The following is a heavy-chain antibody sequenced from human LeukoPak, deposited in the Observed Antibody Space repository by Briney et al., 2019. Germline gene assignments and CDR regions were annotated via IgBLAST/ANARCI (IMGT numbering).Heavy chain of an antibody. D-gene: IGHD6-19*01. CDR1: GYTFTGYY. V-gene: IGHV1-2*02. CDR2: INPNSGGT. Sequence: ASVKVSCKASGYTFTGYYMHWVRQAPGQGLEWMGWINPNSGGTNYAQKFQGRVTMTRDTSISTAYMELSRLRSDDTAVYYCARDRGYSSGWYSYYYYYMGVWGKGTTVTVSS. CDR3: ARDRGYSSGWYSYYYYYMGV. J-gene: IGHJ6*03.